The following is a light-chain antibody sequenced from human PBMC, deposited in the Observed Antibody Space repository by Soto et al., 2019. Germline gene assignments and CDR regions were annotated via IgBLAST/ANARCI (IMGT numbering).Light chain of an antibody. Sequence: QAVVTQPPSVSAAPGQRVTISCSGSSSNIGNNYVSWYQQLPGTAPKLLIYDNNKRPSGIPDRFSGSKSGTSATLGITGLQSGDEADYYCGPWDSSLTAARVFGGGPKLTVL. CDR3: GPWDSSLTAARV. J-gene: IGLJ3*02. CDR2: DNN. CDR1: SSNIGNNY. V-gene: IGLV1-51*01.